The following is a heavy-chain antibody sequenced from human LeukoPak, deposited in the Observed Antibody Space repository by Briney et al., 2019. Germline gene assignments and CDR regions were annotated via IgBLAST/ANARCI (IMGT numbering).Heavy chain of an antibody. D-gene: IGHD3-22*01. CDR3: TTEADYYDGIGNFDY. CDR2: IKSKTDGGTT. V-gene: IGHV3-15*01. Sequence: MSGGSLRLSCAASGFTFSNTWMNWVRQAPGKGLEWVGRIKSKTDGGTTDYAAPVKGRFTISRDDSRNAVYLQMNSLKTEDTAVYYCTTEADYYDGIGNFDYWGQGTLVTVSS. J-gene: IGHJ4*02. CDR1: GFTFSNTW.